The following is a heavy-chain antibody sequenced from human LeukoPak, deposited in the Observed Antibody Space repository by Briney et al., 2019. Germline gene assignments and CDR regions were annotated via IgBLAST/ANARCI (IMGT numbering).Heavy chain of an antibody. CDR3: ARTSSGYPIDY. CDR1: GYTFTSYG. V-gene: IGHV1-18*01. D-gene: IGHD3-22*01. CDR2: ISAYNGNT. Sequence: SVNVSCKASGYTFTSYGISWLRQAPGQGLEWMGWISAYNGNTNYAQKLQGRVTMTTDTSTSTAYMELRSLRSDDTAVYYCARTSSGYPIDYWGQGTLVTVSS. J-gene: IGHJ4*02.